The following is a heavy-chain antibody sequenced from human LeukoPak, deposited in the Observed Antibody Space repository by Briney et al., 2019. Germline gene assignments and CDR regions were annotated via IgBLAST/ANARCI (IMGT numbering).Heavy chain of an antibody. CDR2: IKSKTDGGTT. CDR1: GFTFSSAW. J-gene: IGHJ4*02. CDR3: TTERDGYNLGLN. D-gene: IGHD5-24*01. V-gene: IGHV3-15*01. Sequence: GGSLRLSCAASGFTFSSAWMSWVRQAPGKGLEWVGRIKSKTDGGTTDYAAPVKGRFTISRDDSKNTLYLQMNSLKTEDTAVYYCTTERDGYNLGLNWGQGTLVTVSS.